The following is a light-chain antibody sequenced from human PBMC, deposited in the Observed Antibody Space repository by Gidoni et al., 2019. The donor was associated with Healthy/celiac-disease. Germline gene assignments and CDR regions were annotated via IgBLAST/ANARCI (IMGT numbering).Light chain of an antibody. CDR3: MQAIKTPLT. Sequence: DIVLTQSPLSLLVTPGEPASISCRSSQSLLHTNGYNYLDWYLQKPGQAPQLLIYWGSNRACGVPDRFSGSGSGTDFTLKISRVEAEDVGVYYCMQAIKTPLTFGGGTKVEIK. CDR2: WGS. CDR1: QSLLHTNGYNY. J-gene: IGKJ4*01. V-gene: IGKV2-28*01.